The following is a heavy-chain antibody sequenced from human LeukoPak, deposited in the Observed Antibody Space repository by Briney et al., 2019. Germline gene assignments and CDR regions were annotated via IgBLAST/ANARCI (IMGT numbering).Heavy chain of an antibody. V-gene: IGHV4-39*07. CDR2: IYYSGST. D-gene: IGHD3-10*01. CDR1: GGSISSSSYY. Sequence: PSETLSLTCTVSGGSISSSSYYWGWIRQPPGKGLEWIGSIYYSGSTYYNPSLKSRVTISVDTSKNQFSLKLSPVTAADTAVYYCARDPYYGSGSYYPYPFDYWGQGTLVTVSS. J-gene: IGHJ4*02. CDR3: ARDPYYGSGSYYPYPFDY.